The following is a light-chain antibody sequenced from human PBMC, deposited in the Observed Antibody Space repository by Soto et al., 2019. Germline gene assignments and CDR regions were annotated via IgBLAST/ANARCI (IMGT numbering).Light chain of an antibody. CDR2: RAS. J-gene: IGKJ2*01. CDR3: QQYNTFSFT. CDR1: RAISDW. V-gene: IGKV1-5*03. Sequence: DIQMTQSPSTLSASLGDRVTITCRASRAISDWLAWYHQRPGKVPKLLLYRASRLESGVPSRFSGSGSGTEFTLTISGLQPDDFATYYCQQYNTFSFTFGQGTKLEI.